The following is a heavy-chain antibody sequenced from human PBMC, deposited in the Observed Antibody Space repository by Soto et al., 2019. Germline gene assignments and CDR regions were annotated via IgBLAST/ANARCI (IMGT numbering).Heavy chain of an antibody. CDR2: ISYDGSNK. CDR1: GFSFSSYA. J-gene: IGHJ4*02. CDR3: AREVSGGSGWYLDY. Sequence: VQLVESGGGLVQPGGSLKLSCAASGFSFSSYAMHWVRQAPGKGLEWVAVISYDGSNKYYADSVKGRFTISRDNSKNTLYLQMNSLRAEDTAVYYCAREVSGGSGWYLDYWGQGTLVTVSS. V-gene: IGHV3-30-3*01. D-gene: IGHD6-19*01.